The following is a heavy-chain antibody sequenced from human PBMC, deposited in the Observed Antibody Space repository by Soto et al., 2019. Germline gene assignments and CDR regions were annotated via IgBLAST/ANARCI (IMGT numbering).Heavy chain of an antibody. CDR1: GFTFISYS. D-gene: IGHD3-9*01. Sequence: LRLSCAASGFTFISYSMNWVRQAPGKGLEWVSSISSSSSYIYYADSVKGRFTISRDNAKNSLYLQMNSLRAEDTAVYYCAREGLNYDILTGHYGMDVWGQGTTVTVSS. CDR3: AREGLNYDILTGHYGMDV. J-gene: IGHJ6*02. V-gene: IGHV3-21*01. CDR2: ISSSSSYI.